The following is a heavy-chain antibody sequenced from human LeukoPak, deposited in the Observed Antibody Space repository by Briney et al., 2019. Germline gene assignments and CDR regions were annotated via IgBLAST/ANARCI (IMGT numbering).Heavy chain of an antibody. CDR3: ARGGNRFGGFYFDY. CDR1: ADSLSSGGHY. CDR2: IHHSGSS. J-gene: IGHJ4*02. Sequence: PSETLSLTCTVSADSLSSGGHYWAWIRQLPGKGLESIGFIHHSGSSRHNPSLKDRVAISVDASRKQFALRLSSVTAADTAIYSCARGGNRFGGFYFDYWGQGIQVIVSS. V-gene: IGHV4-31*03. D-gene: IGHD3-10*01.